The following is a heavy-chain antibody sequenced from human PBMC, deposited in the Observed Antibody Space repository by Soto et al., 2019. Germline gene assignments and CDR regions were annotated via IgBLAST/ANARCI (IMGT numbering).Heavy chain of an antibody. D-gene: IGHD1-26*01. Sequence: QLQLQESGPGLVKPSETLSLTCTVSGGSISSSSYYWGWIRQPPGKGLEWIGSIYYSGSTYYNPSLRSRVTISVDTSKNQFSLKLSSVTAADTAVYYCARHHWNRYSGSYSDAFDIWGQGTMVTVSS. V-gene: IGHV4-39*01. J-gene: IGHJ3*02. CDR3: ARHHWNRYSGSYSDAFDI. CDR1: GGSISSSSYY. CDR2: IYYSGST.